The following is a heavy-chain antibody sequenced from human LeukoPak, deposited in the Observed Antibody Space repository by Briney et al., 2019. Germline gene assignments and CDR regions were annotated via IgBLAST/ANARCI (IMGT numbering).Heavy chain of an antibody. D-gene: IGHD2-2*03. CDR1: GGSFSGYY. CDR3: ARAPSNSGYNWFDP. V-gene: IGHV4-59*01. J-gene: IGHJ5*02. Sequence: SETLSLTCAAYGGSFSGYYWSWIRQPPGKGLEWIGYIYYSGSTNYNPSLKSRVTISVDTSKNQFSLKLSSVTAADTAVYYCARAPSNSGYNWFDPWGQGTLVAVSS. CDR2: IYYSGST.